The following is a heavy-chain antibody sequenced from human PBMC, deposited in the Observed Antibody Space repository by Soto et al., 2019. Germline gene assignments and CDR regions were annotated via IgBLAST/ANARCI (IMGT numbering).Heavy chain of an antibody. D-gene: IGHD5-12*01. Sequence: PSETLSLTCTVSGGSIRSGCYYWSWIRQHPGKGLEWIGYIYYSGSTYYNPSLKSRVTISVDTSKNQFSLKLSSVTAADTAVYYCASSIVATKADYYYYYVDVWGKGTTVTVSS. CDR3: ASSIVATKADYYYYYVDV. CDR1: GGSIRSGCYY. CDR2: IYYSGST. V-gene: IGHV4-31*03. J-gene: IGHJ6*03.